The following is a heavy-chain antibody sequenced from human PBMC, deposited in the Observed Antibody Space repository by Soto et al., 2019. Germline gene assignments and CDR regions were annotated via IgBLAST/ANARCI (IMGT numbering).Heavy chain of an antibody. D-gene: IGHD3-10*01. CDR3: ARGVYGSGNYYTGPSAFDI. Sequence: QVQLEQSGAEVKKPGSSVKVSCKASGGTLSDHGVAWLRQAPGQGLEWMGGTIPVFNTAKYAQKFQGRVTVTADKFTHIAYMELSSLRSDDTAFYFCARGVYGSGNYYTGPSAFDIWGQGTMVIVSS. J-gene: IGHJ3*02. V-gene: IGHV1-69*06. CDR2: TIPVFNTA. CDR1: GGTLSDHG.